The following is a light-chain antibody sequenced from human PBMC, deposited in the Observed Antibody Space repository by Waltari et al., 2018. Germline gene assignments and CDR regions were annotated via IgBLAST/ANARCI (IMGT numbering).Light chain of an antibody. V-gene: IGLV6-57*03. CDR2: EDN. Sequence: NFILTQPHSVSESPGKTVTIPCPPNSGSSNYVHWYQQRPGSAPTTLIYEDNQRPSGVPERFSGSIDRSSKFASLTISGLKTEDEADYYCQSYDSSSWVFGGGTRLTVL. J-gene: IGLJ3*02. CDR3: QSYDSSSWV. CDR1: SGSSNY.